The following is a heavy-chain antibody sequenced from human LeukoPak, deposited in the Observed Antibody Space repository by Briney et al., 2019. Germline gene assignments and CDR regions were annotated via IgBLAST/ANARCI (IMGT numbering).Heavy chain of an antibody. Sequence: SETLSLTCAVSGGSISSGGYSWSWIRQPPGKGLEWIGYIYYSGSTNYNPSLKSRVTISVDTSKNQFSLKLSSVTAADTAVYYCARDLAGGSNYYYYGMDVWGQGTTVTVSS. CDR3: ARDLAGGSNYYYYGMDV. V-gene: IGHV4-61*08. CDR1: GGSISSGGYS. CDR2: IYYSGST. D-gene: IGHD3-16*01. J-gene: IGHJ6*02.